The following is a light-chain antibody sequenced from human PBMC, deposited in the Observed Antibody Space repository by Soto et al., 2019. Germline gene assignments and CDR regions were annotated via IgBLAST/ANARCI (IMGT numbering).Light chain of an antibody. CDR3: QQTYSTPLT. CDR1: QSISSY. CDR2: AAS. Sequence: DIQMTQSPSCLSASVGDRVTITCRASQSISSYLNWYQQKPEEAPKLLIYAASSLQSGVPSRFSGSGSGTDFTLTISSLQPEDFATYYCQQTYSTPLTFGPGTKVDI. V-gene: IGKV1-39*01. J-gene: IGKJ3*01.